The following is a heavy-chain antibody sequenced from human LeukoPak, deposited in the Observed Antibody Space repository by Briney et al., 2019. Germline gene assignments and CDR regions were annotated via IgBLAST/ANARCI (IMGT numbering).Heavy chain of an antibody. J-gene: IGHJ4*02. V-gene: IGHV1-8*01. Sequence: ASVKVSCKASGYTFTSYDINWVRQAPGQGLEWMGWMNPNSGNTGYAQKFQGRVTMTRNTSISTAYMELSSLRSEDTAVYYCARVPGYSYGTGDFDYWGQGTLVTVSS. CDR1: GYTFTSYD. CDR3: ARVPGYSYGTGDFDY. CDR2: MNPNSGNT. D-gene: IGHD5-18*01.